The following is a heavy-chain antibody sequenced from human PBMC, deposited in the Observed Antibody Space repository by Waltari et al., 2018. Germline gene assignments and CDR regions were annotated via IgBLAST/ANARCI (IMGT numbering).Heavy chain of an antibody. J-gene: IGHJ4*02. CDR2: NTRQATT. CDR1: GFSIGTSA. D-gene: IGHD6-19*01. CDR3: AKDHPSDGWPAFDS. V-gene: IGHV3-23*01. Sequence: LESGGGLAQPGGSLRLSCAASGFSIGTSAMSWVRQAPGEGWEGVSANTRQATTYYAGSVRGRFVISRDDSDNKVHLQMNGLNADDTATYYCAKDHPSDGWPAFDSWGQGTLVTVSS.